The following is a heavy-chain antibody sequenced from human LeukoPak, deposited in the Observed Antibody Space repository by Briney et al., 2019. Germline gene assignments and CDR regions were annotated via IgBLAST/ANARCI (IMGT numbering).Heavy chain of an antibody. J-gene: IGHJ5*02. V-gene: IGHV1-8*02. D-gene: IGHD6-13*01. CDR3: ARAPWAAAGIMPES. CDR2: INPNSGNT. CDR1: GYTFTGYY. Sequence: ASVKVSCKASGYTFTGYYMHWVRQAPGQGLEWMGWINPNSGNTGYAQKFQGRVTMTRNTSISTACMELSSLRSEDTAVYYCARAPWAAAGIMPESWGQGTLVTVSS.